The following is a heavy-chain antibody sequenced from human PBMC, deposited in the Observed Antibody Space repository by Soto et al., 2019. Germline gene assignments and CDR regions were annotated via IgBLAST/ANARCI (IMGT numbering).Heavy chain of an antibody. CDR2: IYSGGST. CDR3: ARGLSVYGHYYYYGMDV. V-gene: IGHV3-66*01. CDR1: GFTVSSNY. D-gene: IGHD3-16*01. Sequence: GGSLRLSCAASGFTVSSNYMSWVRQAPGKGLEWVSVIYSGGSTYYADSVKGRFTISRDNSKNTLYLQMNSLRAEDTAVYYCARGLSVYGHYYYYGMDVWGQGTTVTVSS. J-gene: IGHJ6*02.